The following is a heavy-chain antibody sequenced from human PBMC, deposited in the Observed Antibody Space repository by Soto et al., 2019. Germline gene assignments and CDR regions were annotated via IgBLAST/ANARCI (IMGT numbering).Heavy chain of an antibody. D-gene: IGHD6-19*01. CDR1: GFTFSNAW. Sequence: EVQLVESGGGLVKPGGSLRLSCAASGFTFSNAWMNWVRQAPGKGLALVGRIKKKGDGGTTDYAAPVKGRFTISRDDSKNTLYLQMNSLKTEDTAVYYCTTSLIAVTGDFDYWGQGTLVTVSS. J-gene: IGHJ4*02. V-gene: IGHV3-15*07. CDR3: TTSLIAVTGDFDY. CDR2: IKKKGDGGTT.